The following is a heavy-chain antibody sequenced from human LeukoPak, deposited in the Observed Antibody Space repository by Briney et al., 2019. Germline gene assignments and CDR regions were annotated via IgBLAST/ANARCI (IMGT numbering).Heavy chain of an antibody. Sequence: PGGSLRLSCAASGFTFSSYWMFWVRQAPGKGLEWVSAISGSGGSTYYADSVKGRFTISRDNSKNTLYLQTNSLIAEDTAVYYCAKDRIPRITMIVVVMEWGQGTLVTVSS. V-gene: IGHV3-23*01. CDR3: AKDRIPRITMIVVVME. CDR1: GFTFSSYW. D-gene: IGHD3-22*01. J-gene: IGHJ4*02. CDR2: ISGSGGST.